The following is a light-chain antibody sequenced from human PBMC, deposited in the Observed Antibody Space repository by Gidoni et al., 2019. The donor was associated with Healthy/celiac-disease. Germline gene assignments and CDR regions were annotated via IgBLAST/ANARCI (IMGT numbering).Light chain of an antibody. J-gene: IGKJ1*01. CDR2: GAS. CDR1: QSVSSN. Sequence: EIVLTQSPATLSVTPGERATLSCRASQSVSSNFAWYQQKPGQAPRLLIYGASTRATGIPARFSGSGSGTEFTLTLSSLRSEDFAVYYCQQYNNWPPGTFGQXTKVEIK. V-gene: IGKV3-15*01. CDR3: QQYNNWPPGT.